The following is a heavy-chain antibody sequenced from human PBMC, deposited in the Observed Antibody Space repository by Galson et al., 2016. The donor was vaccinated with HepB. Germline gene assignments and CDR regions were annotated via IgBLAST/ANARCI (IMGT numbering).Heavy chain of an antibody. V-gene: IGHV5-10-1*01. J-gene: IGHJ6*02. CDR3: ALTGHDYNDFEPTYGGLDV. CDR2: IDPSDSYT. Sequence: QSGAEVTKPGESLRISCKGSAYSFTRSWINWVRQMPGKGLEWMGRIDPSDSYTNYSPSFQGHVTTSADKSISTAYLQWSSLKASDTAMYYCALTGHDYNDFEPTYGGLDVWGQGTAVTVSS. CDR1: AYSFTRSW. D-gene: IGHD4-17*01.